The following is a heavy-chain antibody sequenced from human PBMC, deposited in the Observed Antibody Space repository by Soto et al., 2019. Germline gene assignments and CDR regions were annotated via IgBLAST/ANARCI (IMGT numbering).Heavy chain of an antibody. D-gene: IGHD3-10*01. CDR2: ISAYNGNT. J-gene: IGHJ4*02. V-gene: IGHV1-18*01. CDR3: ARGGSYVWFGEPITGRYYFDY. CDR1: GYTFTSYG. Sequence: ASVKVSCKASGYTFTSYGISWVRQAPGQGLEWMGWISAYNGNTNYAQKLQGRVTMTTDTSTSTAYMELRSLRSDDTAVYYCARGGSYVWFGEPITGRYYFDYWGQGTLVTVSS.